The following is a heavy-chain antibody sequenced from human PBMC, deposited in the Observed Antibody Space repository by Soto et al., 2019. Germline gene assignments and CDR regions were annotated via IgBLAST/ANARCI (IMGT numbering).Heavy chain of an antibody. J-gene: IGHJ5*02. V-gene: IGHV1-69*13. CDR1: GGTFSSQA. CDR2: IIPIFGTA. D-gene: IGHD3-10*01. CDR3: AREDPTGDWFDP. Sequence: SVKVSFKASGGTFSSQAISWLRQAPGQGLEWMGGIIPIFGTANYAQKFQGRVTITADESTSTAYMELSSLRSEDTAVYYCAREDPTGDWFDPWGQGTLVTVSS.